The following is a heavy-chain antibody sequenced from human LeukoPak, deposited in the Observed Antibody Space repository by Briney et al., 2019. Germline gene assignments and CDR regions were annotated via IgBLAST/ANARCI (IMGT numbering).Heavy chain of an antibody. J-gene: IGHJ5*02. CDR2: IIPIFGTA. Sequence: GASVKVSCKASGGTFSSYAISWVRQAPGQGLEWMGGIIPIFGTANYAQKFQGRVTITTDESTSTAYMELSSLRFEDTAVYYCASVVGPSLRFDPWGQGTLVTVSS. V-gene: IGHV1-69*05. CDR1: GGTFSSYA. CDR3: ASVVGPSLRFDP. D-gene: IGHD2-15*01.